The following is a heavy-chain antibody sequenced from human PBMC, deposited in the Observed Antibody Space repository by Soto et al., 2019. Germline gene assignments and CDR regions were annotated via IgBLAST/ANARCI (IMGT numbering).Heavy chain of an antibody. D-gene: IGHD3-10*01. CDR3: ARFPYGSGSHYGRYYFDY. CDR1: GGTFSSYA. CDR2: IIPIFGTA. J-gene: IGHJ4*02. V-gene: IGHV1-69*01. Sequence: QVQLVQSGAEVKKPGSSVKVSCKASGGTFSSYAISWVRQAPGQGLEWMGGIIPIFGTANYAQKFQGRVTITADESTSTAYMELSSLRSEDTAVYYCARFPYGSGSHYGRYYFDYWGQGTLVTVSS.